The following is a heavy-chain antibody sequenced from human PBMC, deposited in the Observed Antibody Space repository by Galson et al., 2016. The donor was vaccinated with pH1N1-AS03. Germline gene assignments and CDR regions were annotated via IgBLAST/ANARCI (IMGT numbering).Heavy chain of an antibody. J-gene: IGHJ4*02. CDR2: IYPGDSDT. D-gene: IGHD5-24*01. Sequence: QSGAEAKKPGESLKISCKTSGYIFTSYWVAWVRHMPGKGLEWMGIIYPGDSDTRYSPSFQGQVTISADRSINTASLQWSSLMASDTAIYYCARQVRDGYNDYFDDWGQGILVTVSS. CDR1: GYIFTSYW. CDR3: ARQVRDGYNDYFDD. V-gene: IGHV5-51*01.